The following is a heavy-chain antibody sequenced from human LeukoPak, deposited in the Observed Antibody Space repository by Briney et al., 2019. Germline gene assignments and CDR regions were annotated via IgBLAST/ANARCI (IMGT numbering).Heavy chain of an antibody. V-gene: IGHV4-59*01. CDR2: IHYTGRT. J-gene: IGHJ5*02. D-gene: IGHD6-13*01. CDR3: AREVGIAAAGDNWFDP. CDR1: GDSISGYY. Sequence: SETLSLTCSVSGDSISGYYWGWIRQPPGKGLEWIGNIHYTGRTNYYNPSLNSRVTMSVDTSKSQFSLNLSSVTAADTAVYYCAREVGIAAAGDNWFDPWGQGTLVTVSS.